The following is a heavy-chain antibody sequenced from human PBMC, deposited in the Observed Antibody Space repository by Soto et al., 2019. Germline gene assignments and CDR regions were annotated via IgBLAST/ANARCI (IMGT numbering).Heavy chain of an antibody. CDR3: TRHLNDYDFWSGYYRSHYYYYYGMDV. V-gene: IGHV3-73*01. CDR1: GFTFSGSA. CDR2: IRSKANSYAT. J-gene: IGHJ6*02. Sequence: PGGSLRLSCAASGFTFSGSAMHWVRQASGKGLEWVGRIRSKANSYATAYAASAKGRFTISRDDSKNTAYLQMNSLKTEDTAVYYCTRHLNDYDFWSGYYRSHYYYYYGMDVWGQGTTVTVSS. D-gene: IGHD3-3*01.